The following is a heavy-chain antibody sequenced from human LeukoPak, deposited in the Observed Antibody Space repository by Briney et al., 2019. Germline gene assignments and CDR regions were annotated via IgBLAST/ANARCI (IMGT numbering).Heavy chain of an antibody. D-gene: IGHD5-18*01. CDR3: ARRGYSYETYYFDY. Sequence: SETLSLTCTVSGGSISSYYWSWIRQPPGKGLEWIGHISYTGSTNYNPSLKSRVTISIDTSKNQFSQKLSSVTAADTAVYYCARRGYSYETYYFDYWGQGALVTVSS. CDR2: ISYTGST. J-gene: IGHJ4*02. CDR1: GGSISSYY. V-gene: IGHV4-59*08.